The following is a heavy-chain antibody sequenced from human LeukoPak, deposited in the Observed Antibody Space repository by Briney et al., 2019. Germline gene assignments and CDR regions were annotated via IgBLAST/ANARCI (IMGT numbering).Heavy chain of an antibody. V-gene: IGHV3-74*01. CDR3: ARVRYYDILTGYYNYYYYYMDV. CDR2: IDSDGSST. CDR1: GFTFSYYW. D-gene: IGHD3-9*01. Sequence: PGGSLRLSCAASGFTFSYYWMHWVRQGPGKGLVWVSRIDSDGSSTNYADSVKGRFTISRDNAKNSLYLQMNSLRAEDTAVYYCARVRYYDILTGYYNYYYYYMDVWGKGTTVTVSS. J-gene: IGHJ6*03.